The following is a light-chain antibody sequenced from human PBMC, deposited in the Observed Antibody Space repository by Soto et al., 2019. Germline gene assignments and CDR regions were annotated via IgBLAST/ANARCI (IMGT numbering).Light chain of an antibody. V-gene: IGKV1-5*03. CDR1: QTISSG. CDR2: KAS. J-gene: IGKJ1*01. Sequence: IQMTKSPSPLSGSVGDRVTIPCRASQTISSGLAWYQQKPGKAPKLLIYKASTLKSGVPSRFSGSGSGTEFTLTISSLQPDDFATYYCQHYNSYSEAFGQGTKVELK. CDR3: QHYNSYSEA.